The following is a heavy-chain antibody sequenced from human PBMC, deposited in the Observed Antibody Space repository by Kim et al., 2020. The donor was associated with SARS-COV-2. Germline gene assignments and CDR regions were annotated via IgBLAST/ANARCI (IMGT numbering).Heavy chain of an antibody. CDR2: ISYDGSNK. J-gene: IGHJ4*02. CDR3: ARGGENVLDMVRAKHAPFDY. V-gene: IGHV3-30*04. Sequence: GGSLRLSCAASGFTFSSYAMHWVRQAPGKGLEWVAVISYDGSNKYYADSVKGRFTISRDNSKNTLYLQMNSLRAEDTAVYYCARGGENVLDMVRAKHAPFDYWGQGTLVTVSS. CDR1: GFTFSSYA. D-gene: IGHD3-10*01.